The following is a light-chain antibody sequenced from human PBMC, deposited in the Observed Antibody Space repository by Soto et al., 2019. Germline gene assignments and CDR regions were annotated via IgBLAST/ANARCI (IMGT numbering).Light chain of an antibody. J-gene: IGLJ3*02. CDR3: VSWDSGLSAVL. Sequence: QSVLTQPPSVSGAPGHKVTISCSGSSSNIGNNSVSLYQHLPGTAPKFLSYDNNERPSGIPERFSASKAGTSATLGITGLQTGDEADYYCVSWDSGLSAVLFGGGTKLTVL. CDR2: DNN. CDR1: SSNIGNNS. V-gene: IGLV1-51*01.